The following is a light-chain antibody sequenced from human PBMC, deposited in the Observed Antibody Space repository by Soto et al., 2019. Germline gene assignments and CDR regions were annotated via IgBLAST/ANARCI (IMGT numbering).Light chain of an antibody. V-gene: IGKV4-1*01. J-gene: IGKJ2*01. CDR2: WAS. CDR3: QQYFSIPYT. CDR1: QTILSSSNNRSF. Sequence: DIVMTQSPDSLAVSLGERASINCKSSQTILSSSNNRSFLAWYQRKPGQPPKTLIYWASTRESGVPDRFSGTGSGTDFALTISSLQAEDVAVYYWQQYFSIPYTFGQGTKLEI.